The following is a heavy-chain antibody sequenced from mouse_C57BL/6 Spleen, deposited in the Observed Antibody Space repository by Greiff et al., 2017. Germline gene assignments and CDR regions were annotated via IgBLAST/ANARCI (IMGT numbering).Heavy chain of an antibody. J-gene: IGHJ2*01. V-gene: IGHV5-6*01. CDR2: ISSGGSYT. Sequence: EVHLVESGGDLVKPGGSLKLSCAASGFTFSSYGMSWVRQTPDKRLEWVATISSGGSYTYYPDSVKGRFTISRDNAKNTLYLQMSSLKSEDTAMYYCARHKDYGGYFDYWGQGTTLTVSS. CDR1: GFTFSSYG. CDR3: ARHKDYGGYFDY. D-gene: IGHD1-1*01.